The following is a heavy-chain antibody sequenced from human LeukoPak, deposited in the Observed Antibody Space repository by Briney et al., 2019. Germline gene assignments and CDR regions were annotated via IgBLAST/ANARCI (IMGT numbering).Heavy chain of an antibody. CDR3: AGECTAIVTPDDAFDI. CDR1: GFTFSSYG. V-gene: IGHV3-33*01. Sequence: LPGGSLRLSCAASGFTFSSYGMHWVRQAPGKGLEWVAVIWYDGSNKYYADSVKGRFTISRDNSKNTLYLQMNSLRAEDTAVYYCAGECTAIVTPDDAFDIWGQGTMVTVSS. CDR2: IWYDGSNK. D-gene: IGHD5-18*01. J-gene: IGHJ3*02.